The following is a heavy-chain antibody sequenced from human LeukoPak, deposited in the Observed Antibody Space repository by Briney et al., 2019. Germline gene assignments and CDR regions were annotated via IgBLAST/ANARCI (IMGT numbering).Heavy chain of an antibody. CDR3: AKNGPSGFSFDP. D-gene: IGHD3-3*01. CDR2: GSESGGT. CDR1: GGSISSYY. V-gene: IGHV4-34*01. Sequence: PSETLSLTCTVSGGSISSYYWSWIRQPPGKGLEWIGEGSESGGTKFNPSLKSRVTISADTSKNQFSLKLNSVTAADTAVYYCAKNGPSGFSFDPWGQGTLVTVSS. J-gene: IGHJ5*02.